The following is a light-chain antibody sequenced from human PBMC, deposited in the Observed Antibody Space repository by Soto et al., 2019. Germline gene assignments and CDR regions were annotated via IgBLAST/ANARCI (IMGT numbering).Light chain of an antibody. V-gene: IGKV1-9*01. CDR1: QDISAY. CDR2: AAS. Sequence: EIQLTQSPSFLSASVGDGVTITCRASQDISAYLAWYQQKPGRAPNLLIYAASTLQSGVPSRFSGGGSGTRFTLTIRNLQPEDVATYYCQQLKSYPRTFGQGTNLEIK. CDR3: QQLKSYPRT. J-gene: IGKJ2*01.